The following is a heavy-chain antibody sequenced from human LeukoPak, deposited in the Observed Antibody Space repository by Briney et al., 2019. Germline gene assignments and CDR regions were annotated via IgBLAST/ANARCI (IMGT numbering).Heavy chain of an antibody. Sequence: GESLKISCKGSGYSFTSYWIGWVRQMPGKGLEWMGIIYPGDSDTRYSPSFQGQVTISADKSISTAYLQWSSLKASDTAMYYCAIPDIVVVPAATLDDAFDIWGQGTMVTVSS. CDR1: GYSFTSYW. CDR3: AIPDIVVVPAATLDDAFDI. CDR2: IYPGDSDT. D-gene: IGHD2-2*01. J-gene: IGHJ3*02. V-gene: IGHV5-51*01.